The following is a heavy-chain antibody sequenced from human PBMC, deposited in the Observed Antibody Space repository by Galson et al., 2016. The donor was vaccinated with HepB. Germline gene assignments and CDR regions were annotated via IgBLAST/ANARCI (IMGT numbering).Heavy chain of an antibody. CDR1: GFPTFTNFA. Sequence: SLRLSCAASGFPTFTNFAMSWVRQAPGKGLEWVSTMSGSGRGTFYADSVKGRFTISRDNSKNTLYLEMNSLRAEDTAVYYCAKNRGSDYKNYYMNVWGKETTVTVSS. J-gene: IGHJ6*03. V-gene: IGHV3-23*01. D-gene: IGHD4-11*01. CDR2: MSGSGRGT. CDR3: AKNRGSDYKNYYMNV.